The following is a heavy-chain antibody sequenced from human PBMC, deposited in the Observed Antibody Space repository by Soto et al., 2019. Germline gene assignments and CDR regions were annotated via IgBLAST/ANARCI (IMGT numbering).Heavy chain of an antibody. CDR3: AIGYHDFWRGTIDY. D-gene: IGHD3-3*01. CDR2: IYSGGTT. J-gene: IGHJ4*02. Sequence: GGSLRLSCAASGFTVSSNYMSWVRQAPGKGLEWVSVIYSGGTTYYTDSVKGRFTISRDNSKNTLYLQMNDLRAEDTAVYYCAIGYHDFWRGTIDYWGQGTLVTGSS. CDR1: GFTVSSNY. V-gene: IGHV3-53*01.